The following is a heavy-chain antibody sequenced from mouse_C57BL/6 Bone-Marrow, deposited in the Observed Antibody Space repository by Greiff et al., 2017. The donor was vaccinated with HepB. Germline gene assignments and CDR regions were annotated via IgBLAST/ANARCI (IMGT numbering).Heavy chain of an antibody. J-gene: IGHJ1*03. CDR1: GYTFTSYW. V-gene: IGHV1-72*01. CDR2: IDPNSGGT. CDR3: ASEYYYGSSHWYFDV. Sequence: QVQLQQPGAELVKPGASVKLSCKASGYTFTSYWMHWVKQRPGRGLEWIGRIDPNSGGTKYNEKFKSKATLTVDKPSSTAYMQLSSLTSEDSAVYYCASEYYYGSSHWYFDVWGTGTTVTVSS. D-gene: IGHD1-1*01.